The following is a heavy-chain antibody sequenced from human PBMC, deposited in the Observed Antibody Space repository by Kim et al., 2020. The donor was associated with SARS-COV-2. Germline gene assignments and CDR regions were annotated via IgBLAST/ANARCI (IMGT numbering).Heavy chain of an antibody. Sequence: NYADSVKGRFTISRDNAKNSLYLQMNSLRAEDTAVYYCARDGAGGYGSDYWSQGTLVTVSS. V-gene: IGHV3-11*05. D-gene: IGHD5-12*01. J-gene: IGHJ4*02. CDR3: ARDGAGGYGSDY.